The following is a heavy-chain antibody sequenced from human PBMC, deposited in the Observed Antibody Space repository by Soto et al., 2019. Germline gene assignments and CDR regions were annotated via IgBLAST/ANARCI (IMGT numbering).Heavy chain of an antibody. D-gene: IGHD1-26*01. CDR2: IKSKTDGGTT. J-gene: IGHJ4*02. CDR1: GFTFSNAW. Sequence: EVQLVESGGGLVKPGGSLRLSCAASGFTFSNAWLNWVRQAPGKGLEWVGRIKSKTDGGTTDYAAPVKGRFTISRDDSNNTLYLQMNSMKNEHTAVYYCTFGIVGPRGRKTHDYWGQGTLVTVSS. CDR3: TFGIVGPRGRKTHDY. V-gene: IGHV3-15*07.